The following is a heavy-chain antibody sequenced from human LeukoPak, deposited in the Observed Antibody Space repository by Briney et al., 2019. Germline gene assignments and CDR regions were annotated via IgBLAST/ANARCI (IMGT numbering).Heavy chain of an antibody. CDR2: INQSGST. J-gene: IGHJ6*02. D-gene: IGHD1-1*01. V-gene: IGHV4-34*01. CDR1: GGSFSGYY. Sequence: PSETLSLTCAVYGGSFSGYYWSWIRQPPGKGLEWIGEINQSGSTNYNPSLKSRVTISVDTSKNQFSLKLSSVTAADTAVYYCASFPQVEDYYYYGMDVWGQGTTVTVSS. CDR3: ASFPQVEDYYYYGMDV.